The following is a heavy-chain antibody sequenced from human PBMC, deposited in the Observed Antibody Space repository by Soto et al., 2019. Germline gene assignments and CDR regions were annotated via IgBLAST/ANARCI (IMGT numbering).Heavy chain of an antibody. CDR3: ARVVRLGDYSGYYGMDV. D-gene: IGHD4-17*01. CDR2: IYYSGST. CDR1: GGSISSGGYY. J-gene: IGHJ6*02. V-gene: IGHV4-31*03. Sequence: SETLSLTCTVSGGSISSGGYYWSWIRQHPGKGLEWIGYIYYSGSTYYNPSLKSRVTRSVDTSKNQFSRKLGFVTAADTAVYYCARVVRLGDYSGYYGMDVWGQGTTVTVSS.